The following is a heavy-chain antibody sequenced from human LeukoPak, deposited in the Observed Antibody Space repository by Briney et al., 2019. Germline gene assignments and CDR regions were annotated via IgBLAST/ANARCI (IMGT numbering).Heavy chain of an antibody. CDR1: GFTYSSHR. V-gene: IGHV3-30*02. J-gene: IGHJ5*02. D-gene: IGHD3-10*01. CDR2: IRYDGNDK. CDR3: AKDLMRDRWFGES. Sequence: GGSLRLSCAASGFTYSSHRMNWVRQAPGKGLEWVAFIRYDGNDKFYADSVKGRFTISRDTSKNTLYLQMNSLRTEDTAVYYCAKDLMRDRWFGESWGQGTLVTVSS.